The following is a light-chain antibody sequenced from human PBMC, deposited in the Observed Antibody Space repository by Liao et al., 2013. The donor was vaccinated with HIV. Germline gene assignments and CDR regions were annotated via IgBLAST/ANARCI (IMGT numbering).Light chain of an antibody. J-gene: IGLJ2*01. V-gene: IGLV3-1*01. Sequence: SYELTQPPSVSVSPGQTANITCSGDKLGDKYTYWYQQKPGQSPVLVIYQDRKRPSGIPERFSGSNSGNTATLTISGTQAMDEADYYCQAWDSSVVFGVGT. CDR1: KLGDKY. CDR3: QAWDSSVV. CDR2: QDR.